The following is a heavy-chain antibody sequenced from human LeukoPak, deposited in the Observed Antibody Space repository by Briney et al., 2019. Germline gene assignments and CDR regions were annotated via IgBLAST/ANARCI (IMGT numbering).Heavy chain of an antibody. J-gene: IGHJ4*02. Sequence: PSETLSLTCTVSGGSISSSSYYWGWIRQPPGKGLEWIGSIYYSGSTYYNPSLKSRVTISVDTSKNQFSLKLSSVTAADTAVYYCAPRHEDTAEGSDDYWGQGTLVTVSS. CDR2: IYYSGST. CDR3: APRHEDTAEGSDDY. D-gene: IGHD5-18*01. CDR1: GGSISSSSYY. V-gene: IGHV4-39*07.